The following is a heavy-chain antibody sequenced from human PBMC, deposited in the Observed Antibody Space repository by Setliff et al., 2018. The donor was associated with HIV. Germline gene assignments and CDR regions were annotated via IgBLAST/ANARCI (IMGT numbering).Heavy chain of an antibody. CDR1: GGSFSISSYY. V-gene: IGHV4-39*01. CDR3: ARLFQWMSYGFDI. J-gene: IGHJ3*02. D-gene: IGHD5-12*01. CDR2: INHSGNT. Sequence: PSETLSLTCTVSGGSFSISSYYWGWIRQTPGMGLEWIGSINHSGNTYYSPSLKNRVTISVDTSKNQFSLRLSSVTAADTAVYYCARLFQWMSYGFDIWGQGTMVT.